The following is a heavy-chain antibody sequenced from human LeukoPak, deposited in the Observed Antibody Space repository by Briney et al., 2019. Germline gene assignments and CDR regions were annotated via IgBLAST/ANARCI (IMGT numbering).Heavy chain of an antibody. D-gene: IGHD6-19*01. CDR2: IGSGGDT. CDR1: GFSFSTYD. CDR3: ARAVAGTDEIDS. V-gene: IGHV3-13*01. J-gene: IGHJ4*02. Sequence: GGSLRLSCAGSGFSFSTYDMLWVRQAPGKGLEWVSAIGSGGDTYYTDSVKGRFSISRESAKNSIYLQMNSLNAGDTAVYFCARAVAGTDEIDSWGQGTLVTVSS.